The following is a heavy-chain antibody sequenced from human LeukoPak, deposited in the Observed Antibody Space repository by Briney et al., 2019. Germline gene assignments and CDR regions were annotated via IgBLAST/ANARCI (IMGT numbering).Heavy chain of an antibody. V-gene: IGHV3-9*01. CDR2: ISWNSGSI. CDR3: AKDTGVVY. CDR1: GFTFDDYA. Sequence: GGSLRLSCAASGFTFDDYAMHWVRQAPGKGLEWASGISWNSGSIGYADSVKGRFTISRDNAKNSLYLQMNSLRAEDTALYYCAKDTGVVYWGQGTLVTVSS. J-gene: IGHJ4*02. D-gene: IGHD2-21*01.